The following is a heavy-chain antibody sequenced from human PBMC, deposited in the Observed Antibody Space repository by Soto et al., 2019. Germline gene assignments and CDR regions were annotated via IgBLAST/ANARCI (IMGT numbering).Heavy chain of an antibody. Sequence: ASVNVSCKSSGYTFTSYYIHWVRQAPGQGLEWMGIINPSGGSTSYAQKFQGRVTMTRDTSTSTVYMELSSLRSEDTTVYYCARVLGGAAAGQYYYYGMDVWGQGTTVTVSS. J-gene: IGHJ6*02. CDR1: GYTFTSYY. CDR3: ARVLGGAAAGQYYYYGMDV. V-gene: IGHV1-46*01. D-gene: IGHD6-13*01. CDR2: INPSGGST.